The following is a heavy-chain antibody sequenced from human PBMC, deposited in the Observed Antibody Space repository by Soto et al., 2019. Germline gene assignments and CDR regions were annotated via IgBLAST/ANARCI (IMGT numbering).Heavy chain of an antibody. CDR2: ISGGGGNT. CDR3: AKAFTVVVLVLRPDAALDA. CDR1: GFTFGNYG. Sequence: DVQLLESGGGLVQPGGSLRLSCATSGFTFGNYGMNWVRQAPGKGLEWVSGISGGGGNTYYADSVKGRFTISRDPSKNTVSLETNSLSAEATAVYSCAKAFTVVVLVLRPDAALDAGGQGTGVTVTS. V-gene: IGHV3-23*01. D-gene: IGHD2-21*01. J-gene: IGHJ6*01.